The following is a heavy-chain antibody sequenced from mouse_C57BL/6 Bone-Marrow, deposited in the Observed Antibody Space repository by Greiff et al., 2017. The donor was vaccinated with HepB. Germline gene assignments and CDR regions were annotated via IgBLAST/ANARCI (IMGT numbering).Heavy chain of an antibody. CDR1: GFNINDYY. CDR3: TTKGGYSWFAY. CDR2: IDPEDGDT. Sequence: VQLQQSGAELVRPGASVKLSCTASGFNINDYYMHWVKQRPEQGLEWIGRIDPEDGDTEYAPKFQGKATMTADTSSNTAYLQLSSLTSEDTAVYYCTTKGGYSWFAYWGQGTLVTVSA. J-gene: IGHJ3*01. V-gene: IGHV14-1*01.